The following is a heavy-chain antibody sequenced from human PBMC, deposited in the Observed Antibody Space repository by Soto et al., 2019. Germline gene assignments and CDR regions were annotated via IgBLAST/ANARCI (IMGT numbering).Heavy chain of an antibody. CDR3: VRGISTVTTPWSGH. CDR2: INAGNGNT. Sequence: ASVKVSCKASGYTFTNYAIHWVRQAPGQRLEWMGWINAGNGNTSYSQKFQGRVTSTRDTSASTAYMELSSLRSEDTAVYYCVRGISTVTTPWSGHWGQGTLVTVSS. CDR1: GYTFTNYA. J-gene: IGHJ4*02. V-gene: IGHV1-3*01. D-gene: IGHD4-17*01.